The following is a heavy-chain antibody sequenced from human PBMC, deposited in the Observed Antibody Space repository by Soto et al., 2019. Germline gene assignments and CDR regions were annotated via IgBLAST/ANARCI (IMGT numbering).Heavy chain of an antibody. J-gene: IGHJ6*02. D-gene: IGHD2-21*01. CDR3: SRTDPSLYEGSGDCFPDGIDV. CDR2: ISAYNGNT. Sequence: GYADRVSCKASGYTFTSYGLSWVGQAPGEGLEWMGWISAYNGNTNYAQKLQGRVTMTTDTFTSTAYTELSSQRTDDTAAHYCSRTDPSLYEGSGDCFPDGIDVWGQGTMVTVSS. V-gene: IGHV1-18*04. CDR1: GYTFTSYG.